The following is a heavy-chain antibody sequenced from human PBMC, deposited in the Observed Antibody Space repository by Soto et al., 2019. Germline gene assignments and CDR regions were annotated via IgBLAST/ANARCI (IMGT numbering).Heavy chain of an antibody. CDR2: ISFDGTYK. V-gene: IGHV3-30*18. CDR1: GFTFRSYG. Sequence: QVQLVESGGGVVQPGRSLRLSCAASGFTFRSYGMHWVRQAPGRGLEWVAVISFDGTYKYYADSVKGRFTISRDNSKNRLYLQMNSLRTEDTAVYYCAKTGRGGGYWYFDLWGRGTLVTVSS. D-gene: IGHD1-1*01. CDR3: AKTGRGGGYWYFDL. J-gene: IGHJ2*01.